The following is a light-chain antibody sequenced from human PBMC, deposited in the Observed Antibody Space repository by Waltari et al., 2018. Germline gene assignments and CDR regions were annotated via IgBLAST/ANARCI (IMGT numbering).Light chain of an antibody. CDR2: KAN. V-gene: IGLV8-61*01. CDR3: AVYMGSGIWV. Sequence: YQQTPGQPPRTLVYKANARSFGVHDRFSGTILGKPAALTITEAQADDESDYYCAVYMGSGIWVFGGGTRLTVL. J-gene: IGLJ3*02.